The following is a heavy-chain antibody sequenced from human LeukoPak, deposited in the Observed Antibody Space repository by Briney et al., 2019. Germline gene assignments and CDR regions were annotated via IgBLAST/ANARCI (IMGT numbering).Heavy chain of an antibody. D-gene: IGHD6-13*01. CDR3: ARSPPFNYSSSWYYYYYYMDV. CDR1: GYTFTSYD. Sequence: GASVKVSCKASGYTFTSYDINWVRQATGQGLEWMGWMNPNSGNTGYAQKFQGRVTMTRNTSISTAYMELSSLRSEDTAVYYCARSPPFNYSSSWYYYYYYMDVWGKGTTVTISS. J-gene: IGHJ6*03. CDR2: MNPNSGNT. V-gene: IGHV1-8*01.